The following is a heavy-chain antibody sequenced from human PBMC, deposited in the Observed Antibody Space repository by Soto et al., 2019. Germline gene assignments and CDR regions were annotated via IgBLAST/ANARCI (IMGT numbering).Heavy chain of an antibody. CDR3: ATSVTMVRGDV. CDR2: ISSSSSTI. CDR1: GFTFSSYS. V-gene: IGHV3-48*01. D-gene: IGHD3-10*01. Sequence: EVQLVESGGGLVQPGGSLRLSCAASGFTFSSYSMNWVRQAPGKGLEWVSYISSSSSTIYYADSVKGRFTISRDNAKNSLYLHMNSLRAEDTAVYYCATSVTMVRGDVWGQGTTVTVSS. J-gene: IGHJ6*02.